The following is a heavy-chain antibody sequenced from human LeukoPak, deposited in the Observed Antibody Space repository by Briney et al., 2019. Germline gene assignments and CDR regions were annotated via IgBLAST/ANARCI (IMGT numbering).Heavy chain of an antibody. V-gene: IGHV1-69*06. D-gene: IGHD6-19*01. Sequence: SVKVSCKASGGTFSSYAISWXXXAPGQGLXXXXXXXPIFGXANYAQKFQGRVTITADKSTSTAYMELSSLRSEDTAVYYCASRTPSGIAVAGSIDYWGQGTLVTVSS. CDR3: ASRTPSGIAVAGSIDY. CDR2: XXPIFGXA. CDR1: GGTFSSYA. J-gene: IGHJ4*02.